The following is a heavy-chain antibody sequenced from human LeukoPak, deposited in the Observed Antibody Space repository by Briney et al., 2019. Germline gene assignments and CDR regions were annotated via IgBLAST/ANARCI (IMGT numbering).Heavy chain of an antibody. Sequence: SETLSLTCSVSGGSISSSSYYWSWIRQPPGKGLEWIGYIYYSGSTDYNPSLKSRATISVDTSKNQFSLKLSSVTAADTAVYYCARMWVAGGDFDWFGYYYYMDVWGKGTTVTVSS. CDR3: ARMWVAGGDFDWFGYYYYMDV. D-gene: IGHD3-9*01. CDR1: GGSISSSSYY. CDR2: IYYSGST. V-gene: IGHV4-61*01. J-gene: IGHJ6*03.